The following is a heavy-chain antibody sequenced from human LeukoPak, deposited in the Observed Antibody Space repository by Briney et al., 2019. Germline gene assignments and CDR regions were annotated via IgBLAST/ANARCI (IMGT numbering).Heavy chain of an antibody. CDR1: EFTYSSYE. D-gene: IGHD3-10*02. V-gene: IGHV3-48*03. Sequence: GGSLRLSCAASEFTYSSYEMNWVRQAPGKGLEWVSYISSSGSTIYYADSVKGRFTISRDNAKNSLYLQMNSLRAEDTAVYYCAELGITMIGGVWGKGTTVTISS. CDR3: AELGITMIGGV. CDR2: ISSSGSTI. J-gene: IGHJ6*04.